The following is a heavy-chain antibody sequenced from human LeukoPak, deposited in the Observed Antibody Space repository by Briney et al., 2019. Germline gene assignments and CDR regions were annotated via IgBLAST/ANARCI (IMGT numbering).Heavy chain of an antibody. Sequence: PGGSLRLSCAASGFTFSSYAMHWVRQAPGKGLEWVAVISYDGSNKYYADSVKGRFTISRDNSKSTLYLQMNSLRAEDTAVYYCARDLRGSGRKFDYWGQGTLVTVSS. D-gene: IGHD6-19*01. J-gene: IGHJ4*02. V-gene: IGHV3-30-3*01. CDR2: ISYDGSNK. CDR3: ARDLRGSGRKFDY. CDR1: GFTFSSYA.